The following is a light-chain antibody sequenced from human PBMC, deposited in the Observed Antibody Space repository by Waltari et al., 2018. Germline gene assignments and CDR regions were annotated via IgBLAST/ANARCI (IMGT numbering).Light chain of an antibody. CDR3: SSYTSSTTPYV. V-gene: IGLV2-14*01. CDR1: SSDVGGYHY. J-gene: IGLJ1*01. Sequence: QSALTQPASVSGSPGQSITISCTGTSSDVGGYHYVSWYQPHPGKAPKLMIYEVSHRPSGVSKRFSGSKTGNTASLTISGLQAEDEADYYCSSYTSSTTPYVFGTGTKVTVL. CDR2: EVS.